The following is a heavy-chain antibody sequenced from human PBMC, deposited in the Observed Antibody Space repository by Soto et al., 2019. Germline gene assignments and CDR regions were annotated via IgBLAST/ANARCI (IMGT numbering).Heavy chain of an antibody. CDR3: ARRGECSGGSCPPLSY. V-gene: IGHV1-18*01. CDR2: ISAYNGNT. J-gene: IGHJ4*02. D-gene: IGHD2-15*01. CDR1: GYTFTSYG. Sequence: ASVKVSCKASGYTFTSYGISWVRQAPGQGLEWMGWISAYNGNTSYAQKLQGRVTMTTDTSTSTAYMELRSLRSDDTAVYYCARRGECSGGSCPPLSYWGQGTLVTVSS.